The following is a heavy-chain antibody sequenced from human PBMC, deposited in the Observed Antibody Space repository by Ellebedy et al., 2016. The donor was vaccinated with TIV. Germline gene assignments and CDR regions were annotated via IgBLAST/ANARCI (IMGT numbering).Heavy chain of an antibody. J-gene: IGHJ5*02. CDR2: VSSSGGAT. CDR1: GFTFSSYA. D-gene: IGHD6-6*01. V-gene: IGHV3-23*01. CDR3: ARGAEHNTSSGGFRWFDP. Sequence: PGGSLRLSCAVSGVTASGFTFSSYAIAWVRQAPGKGLEWVSDVSSSGGATYYADSVKGRFTISRDNSKNTLFLQMNSLGVEDTAVYYCARGAEHNTSSGGFRWFDPWGHGNLVTVS.